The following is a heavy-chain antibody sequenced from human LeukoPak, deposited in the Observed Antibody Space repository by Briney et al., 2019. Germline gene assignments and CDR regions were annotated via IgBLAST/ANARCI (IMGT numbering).Heavy chain of an antibody. CDR3: ARVRCYYDSSGYYYCPYFDY. Sequence: SGGSLRLSCAASGFTFSSYWMSWVRQAPGKGLEGVANIKQDGSEKYYVDSVKGRFTISRDNAKNSLHLQMNSLRAEDTAVYYCARVRCYYDSSGYYYCPYFDYWGQGTLVTVSS. CDR2: IKQDGSEK. D-gene: IGHD3-22*01. J-gene: IGHJ4*02. V-gene: IGHV3-7*05. CDR1: GFTFSSYW.